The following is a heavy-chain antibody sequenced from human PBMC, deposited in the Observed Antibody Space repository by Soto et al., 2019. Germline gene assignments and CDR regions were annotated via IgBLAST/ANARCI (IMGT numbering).Heavy chain of an antibody. CDR3: ARWYGGSLDY. D-gene: IGHD4-17*01. J-gene: IGHJ4*02. CDR2: IYYSGST. CDR1: GDSIRSYY. Sequence: SVTLPVTCTVSGDSIRSYYWSWIRQPPGKGLEWIGYIYYSGSTNYNPSLKSRVTISVDTSKNQFSLKLSSVTAADTAVYYCARWYGGSLDYWGQGTLVTVSS. V-gene: IGHV4-59*01.